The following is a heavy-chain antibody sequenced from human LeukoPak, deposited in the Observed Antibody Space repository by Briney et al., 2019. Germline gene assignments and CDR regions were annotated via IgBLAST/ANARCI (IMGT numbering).Heavy chain of an antibody. J-gene: IGHJ4*02. V-gene: IGHV4-39*01. CDR1: GGSISGSTYY. Sequence: SETLSLTCTASGGSISGSTYYWGWIRQPPGKGLEWIGSIHYSGTAYYNPSLKSRVTISVDTSKNQFSLRLGSVTAADTAVYYCARQGGWPAFSDFDYWGQGTLVTVSS. D-gene: IGHD2-15*01. CDR2: IHYSGTA. CDR3: ARQGGWPAFSDFDY.